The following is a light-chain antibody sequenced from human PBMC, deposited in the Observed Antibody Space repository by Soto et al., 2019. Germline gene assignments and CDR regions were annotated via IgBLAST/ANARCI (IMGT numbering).Light chain of an antibody. CDR3: AAWDDSLNGSYV. Sequence: QAVVTQPPSASGTPGQRVTISCSGSSSNIGRNTVNWYQQLPGTAPKRLIYSNSQRPSGVPDRFSGSKSGTSASLAISGLQSEDEADYYCAAWDDSLNGSYVFGTGTKVTVL. V-gene: IGLV1-44*01. J-gene: IGLJ1*01. CDR1: SSNIGRNT. CDR2: SNS.